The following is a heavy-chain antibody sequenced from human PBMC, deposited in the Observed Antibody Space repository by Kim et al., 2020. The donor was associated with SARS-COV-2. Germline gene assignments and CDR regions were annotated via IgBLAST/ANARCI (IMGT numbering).Heavy chain of an antibody. CDR1: GDSVSSNSAA. CDR2: TYYRSKWYN. J-gene: IGHJ6*02. CDR3: ARDNNWNYGFHYYYYGMDV. V-gene: IGHV6-1*01. D-gene: IGHD1-7*01. Sequence: SQTLSLTCAISGDSVSSNSAAWNWIRQSPSRGLEWLGRTYYRSKWYNDYAVSVKSRITINPDTSKNQFSLQLNSVTPEDTAVYYCARDNNWNYGFHYYYYGMDVWGQGTTVTVSS.